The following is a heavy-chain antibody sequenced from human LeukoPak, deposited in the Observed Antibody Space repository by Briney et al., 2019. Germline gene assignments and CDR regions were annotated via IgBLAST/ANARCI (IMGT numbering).Heavy chain of an antibody. CDR3: ARDVVVTSSPDAFDI. J-gene: IGHJ3*02. D-gene: IGHD2-21*02. V-gene: IGHV4-31*11. CDR1: GDSVSSGGYY. Sequence: SETLSLTCAVSGDSVSSGGYYWTWLRQHPGKGLEWIGYISNSGTTSYSPSLKSRVSISVDTSNNQFSLRLSSVTAADTAVYYCARDVVVTSSPDAFDIWGQGTMVTVSS. CDR2: ISNSGTT.